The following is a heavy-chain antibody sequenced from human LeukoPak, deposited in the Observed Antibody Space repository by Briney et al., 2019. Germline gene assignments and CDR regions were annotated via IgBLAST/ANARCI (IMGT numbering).Heavy chain of an antibody. Sequence: GGSLRLSCEVSGFTFGSYAMTWVRRAPGKGLEWVSVISGSGGSTYYADSVKGRFTLSRDNSKNTLYLQMNSLRAEDTAVCYCAKSIGGVVVVAADYWGQGTLVTVSS. CDR1: GFTFGSYA. D-gene: IGHD2-15*01. CDR3: AKSIGGVVVVAADY. J-gene: IGHJ4*02. CDR2: ISGSGGST. V-gene: IGHV3-23*01.